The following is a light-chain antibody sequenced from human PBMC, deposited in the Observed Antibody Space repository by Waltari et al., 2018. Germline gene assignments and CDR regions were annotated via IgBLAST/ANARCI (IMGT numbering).Light chain of an antibody. CDR1: QNVLYSSNNKNY. CDR3: QQYYGTPPT. V-gene: IGKV4-1*01. CDR2: WAS. Sequence: DIVMTQSPDSLAVSLGERATINCKSSQNVLYSSNNKNYLAWYQQKPGQPPKLLIYWASTRESGVPDRFSGSGSGTDFTLTISSLQAEDVAVYYCQQYYGTPPTFCQGTKVEIK. J-gene: IGKJ1*01.